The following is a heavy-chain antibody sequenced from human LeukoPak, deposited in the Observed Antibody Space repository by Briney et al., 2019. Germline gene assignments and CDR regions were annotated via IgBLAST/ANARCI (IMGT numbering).Heavy chain of an antibody. Sequence: PGGSLRLSCAASGFTFDSYAMSWVRQAPGKGLEWVSTISGRDVSTYYADSVKGRFTISRDSAKNSLYLQMNSLRAEDTAVYYCARGKMGYYGMDVWGQGTTVTVSS. CDR3: ARGKMGYYGMDV. V-gene: IGHV3-23*01. CDR2: ISGRDVST. CDR1: GFTFDSYA. D-gene: IGHD2-8*01. J-gene: IGHJ6*02.